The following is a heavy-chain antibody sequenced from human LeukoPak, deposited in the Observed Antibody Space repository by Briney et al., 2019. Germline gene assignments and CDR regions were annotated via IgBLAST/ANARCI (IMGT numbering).Heavy chain of an antibody. J-gene: IGHJ4*02. CDR2: INPSGGST. CDR1: GYTFTSYY. Sequence: GASVKVSCKASGYTFTSYYMHWVRQAPGQGLEWMGIINPSGGSTSYAQKFQGRVTMTRDASTSTVYMELSSLRSEDTAVYYCARDGAMVRGVISQRPFDYWGQGTLVTVSS. V-gene: IGHV1-46*01. CDR3: ARDGAMVRGVISQRPFDY. D-gene: IGHD3-10*01.